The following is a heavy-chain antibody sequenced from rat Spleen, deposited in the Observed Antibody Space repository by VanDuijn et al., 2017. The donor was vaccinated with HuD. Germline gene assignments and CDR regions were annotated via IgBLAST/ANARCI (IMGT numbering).Heavy chain of an antibody. D-gene: IGHD3-1*01. CDR1: GFSLSNYG. J-gene: IGHJ2*01. CDR2: IWGNGSP. V-gene: IGHV2-13*01. CDR3: TIHPRY. Sequence: QVQLKESGPGLVQPSQTLSLTCTVSGFSLSNYGVIWVRQPPGKGLDWMGVIWGNGSPNYNSALKSRLSISRDTSKNQVFLKMNSLQTDDTGTYYCTIHPRYWGQGLMVTVSS.